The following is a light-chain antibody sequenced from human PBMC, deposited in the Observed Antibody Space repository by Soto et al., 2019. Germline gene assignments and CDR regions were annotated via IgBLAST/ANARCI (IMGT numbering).Light chain of an antibody. CDR2: GAS. Sequence: PGQRATLSCRSSQSISTYLAWYQVKPGQAPRLLIYGASTRATGIPARFSGSGSGTDFTLTISRLEPEDFAVYYCQQYGSSGTFGQGTKVDIK. CDR3: QQYGSSGT. V-gene: IGKV3-20*01. J-gene: IGKJ1*01. CDR1: QSISTY.